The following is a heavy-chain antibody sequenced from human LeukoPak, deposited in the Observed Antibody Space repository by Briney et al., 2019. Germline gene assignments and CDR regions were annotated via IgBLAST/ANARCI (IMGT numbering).Heavy chain of an antibody. D-gene: IGHD6-19*01. V-gene: IGHV1-18*01. CDR1: GYTFTHYG. CDR2: ISLYSGNT. J-gene: IGHJ4*02. CDR3: ARGGNSGWRTPNDDY. Sequence: GASVKVSCKASGYTFTHYGISWVRQAPGQGLEWVGWISLYSGNTNYAQKLLGRVTVTTDTSTSTAYMELRSLRSDDTAVYYCARGGNSGWRTPNDDYWGQGTLVTVSS.